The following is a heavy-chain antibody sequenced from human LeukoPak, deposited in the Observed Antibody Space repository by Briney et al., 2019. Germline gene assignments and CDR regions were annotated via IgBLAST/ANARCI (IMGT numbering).Heavy chain of an antibody. J-gene: IGHJ6*03. Sequence: PGGSLRLSCAASRFTFSNYWMSWVRQAPGQGLEWVANINQDGSEKYYVDSLKGRFTISRDNAKDSLYLQMNSLRAEDTAVYYCARKYYYDSSGSWTYYMDVWGKGTTVTVSS. CDR1: RFTFSNYW. V-gene: IGHV3-7*01. D-gene: IGHD3-22*01. CDR3: ARKYYYDSSGSWTYYMDV. CDR2: INQDGSEK.